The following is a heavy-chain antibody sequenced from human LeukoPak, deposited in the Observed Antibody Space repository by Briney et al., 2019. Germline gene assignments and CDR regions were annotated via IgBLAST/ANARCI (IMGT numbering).Heavy chain of an antibody. CDR1: GFTFSSYW. CDR3: ARDLAAAGPHFDY. Sequence: GESLKISCAASGFTFSSYWMSWVRQAPGKGLEWVANIKQDGSEKYYVDSVKGRFTISRDNAKNSLYLQMNSLRAEDTAVYYCARDLAAAGPHFDYWGQGTLVTVSS. V-gene: IGHV3-7*01. D-gene: IGHD6-13*01. CDR2: IKQDGSEK. J-gene: IGHJ4*02.